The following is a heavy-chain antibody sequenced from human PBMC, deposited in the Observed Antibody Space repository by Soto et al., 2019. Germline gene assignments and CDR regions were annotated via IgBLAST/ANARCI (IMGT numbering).Heavy chain of an antibody. D-gene: IGHD2-15*01. Sequence: QVQLVQSGAEVKKPGSSVKVSCKASGGTFSSYAISWVRQAPGQGLEWMGGIIPIFGTANYAQKFQGRVTITADESXGTAYRELSSLRSEDTAVYYCARHPGGRGYYYGMDVWGQGTTVTVSS. CDR2: IIPIFGTA. CDR3: ARHPGGRGYYYGMDV. V-gene: IGHV1-69*12. CDR1: GGTFSSYA. J-gene: IGHJ6*02.